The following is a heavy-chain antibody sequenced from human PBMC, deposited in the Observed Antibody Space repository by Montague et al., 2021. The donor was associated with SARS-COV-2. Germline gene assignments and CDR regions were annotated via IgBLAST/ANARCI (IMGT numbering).Heavy chain of an antibody. CDR3: AGGWAFDP. V-gene: IGHV4-59*08. CDR1: GGSTASHY. D-gene: IGHD6-19*01. J-gene: IGHJ3*01. CDR2: DYYNGDT. Sequence: SETLSLTCTVSGGSTASHYWNWIRQSPGKRPEWIGYDYYNGDTKNNPALQSRVTISIDTSENQFSLRLNSVTAADTAVYFCAGGWAFDPWGQGRLVTVSS.